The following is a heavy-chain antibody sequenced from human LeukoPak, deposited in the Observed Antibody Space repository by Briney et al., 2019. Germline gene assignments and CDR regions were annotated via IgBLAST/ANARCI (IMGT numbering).Heavy chain of an antibody. CDR1: GGSFSGYY. Sequence: SETLSLTCAVYGGSFSGYYWSWIRQPPGKGLEWIGEINHSGSTDYNPSLKSRVTISVDTSKNQFSLKLSSVTAADTAVYYCAREGSGWHNYWGQGTLVTVSS. CDR3: AREGSGWHNY. J-gene: IGHJ4*02. V-gene: IGHV4-34*01. CDR2: INHSGST. D-gene: IGHD6-19*01.